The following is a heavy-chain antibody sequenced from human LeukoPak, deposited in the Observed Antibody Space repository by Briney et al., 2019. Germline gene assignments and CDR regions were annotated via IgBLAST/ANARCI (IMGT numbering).Heavy chain of an antibody. J-gene: IGHJ4*02. D-gene: IGHD6-19*01. CDR3: TRVGSSGWYGGDYFDY. CDR1: GFTFGDYA. CDR2: IRSKAYGGTT. Sequence: GGSLRLSCTASGFTFGDYAMSWVRQAPGKGLEWVGFIRSKAYGGTTEYAASVKGRFTISRDDSKSIAYLQMNSLETEDTAVYYCTRVGSSGWYGGDYFDYWGQGTLVTVSS. V-gene: IGHV3-49*04.